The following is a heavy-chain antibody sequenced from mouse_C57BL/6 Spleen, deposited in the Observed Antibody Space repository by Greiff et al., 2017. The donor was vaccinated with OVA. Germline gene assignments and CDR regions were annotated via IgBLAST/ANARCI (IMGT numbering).Heavy chain of an antibody. V-gene: IGHV2-2*01. CDR1: GFSLTSYG. CDR2: IWSGGST. J-gene: IGHJ4*01. CDR3: AIITTVVATGAMDY. Sequence: VQLQESGPGLVQPSQSLSITCTVSGFSLTSYGVHWVRQSPGKGLEWLGVIWSGGSTDYNAAFISRLSISKDNSKSQVFFKMNSLQADDTAIYYCAIITTVVATGAMDYWGQGTSVTVSS. D-gene: IGHD1-1*01.